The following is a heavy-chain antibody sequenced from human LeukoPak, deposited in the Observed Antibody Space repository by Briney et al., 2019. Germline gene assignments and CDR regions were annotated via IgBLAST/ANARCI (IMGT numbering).Heavy chain of an antibody. Sequence: SETLSLTCTVSGGSISSSSYYWGWIRQPPGKGLEWIGSIYYSGSTYYNPSLKSRVTISVDTSKNQFPLKLSSVTAADTAVYYCARERSRNQHFFYWGQGTLVTVSS. D-gene: IGHD1-14*01. J-gene: IGHJ4*02. CDR1: GGSISSSSYY. CDR2: IYYSGST. V-gene: IGHV4-39*02. CDR3: ARERSRNQHFFY.